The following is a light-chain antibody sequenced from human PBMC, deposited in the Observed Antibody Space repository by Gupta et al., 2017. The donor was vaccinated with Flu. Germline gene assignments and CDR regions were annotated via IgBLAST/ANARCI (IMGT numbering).Light chain of an antibody. CDR2: KDT. CDR1: SLSTQH. V-gene: IGLV3-25*03. J-gene: IGLJ3*02. Sequence: SYELTQPPSVSVSPGQTATISCSGDSLSTQHTYWYQQKPGQAPLLVIFKDTERPSGIPERFSGSNSGTVVTLTIRGVQAEDEAAYFCQSADNSGTYVVFGGGTKLTV. CDR3: QSADNSGTYVV.